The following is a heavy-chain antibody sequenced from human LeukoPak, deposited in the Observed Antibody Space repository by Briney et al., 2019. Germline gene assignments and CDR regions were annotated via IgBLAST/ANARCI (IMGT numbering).Heavy chain of an antibody. V-gene: IGHV2-70*20. CDR2: IDWDDDK. J-gene: IGHJ2*01. CDR3: ARIFRYSSSPDWYFDL. Sequence: SGPTLVDPTQTLTLTCTFSGFSLSTSGMCVSWVRQPPGKALEWLALIDWDDDKYYSTSLKTRLTISKDTSKNQVVLTMTSMDPVDTATYYCARIFRYSSSPDWYFDLWGRGTLVTVSS. D-gene: IGHD6-6*01. CDR1: GFSLSTSGMC.